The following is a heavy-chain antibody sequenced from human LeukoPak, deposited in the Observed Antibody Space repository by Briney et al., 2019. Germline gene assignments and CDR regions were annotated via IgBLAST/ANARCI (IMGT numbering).Heavy chain of an antibody. D-gene: IGHD2-8*01. CDR1: GYSISSGYY. CDR3: ARVTSRLGVCDY. J-gene: IGHJ4*02. Sequence: SETLSLTCTVSGYSISSGYYWGWIRQPPGKGLEWIGSIYHSGSTYYNPSLKSRVTISVDTSKNQFSLKLSSVTAADTAVYYCARVTSRLGVCDYWGQGTLVTVSS. V-gene: IGHV4-38-2*02. CDR2: IYHSGST.